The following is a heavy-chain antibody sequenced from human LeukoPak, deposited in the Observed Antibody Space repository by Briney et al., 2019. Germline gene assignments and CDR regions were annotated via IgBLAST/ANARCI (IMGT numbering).Heavy chain of an antibody. CDR3: TRAETY. CDR2: IYFSGST. Sequence: SETLSLTCTVSGGSISSGDYSWNWVRQHPGKGLEWIGHIYFSGSTSYHPSLKSRVTISLDTSKNQFSLKLRSVTAADTAVYYCTRAETYWGQGTLVTVSS. V-gene: IGHV4-31*03. J-gene: IGHJ4*02. CDR1: GGSISSGDYS.